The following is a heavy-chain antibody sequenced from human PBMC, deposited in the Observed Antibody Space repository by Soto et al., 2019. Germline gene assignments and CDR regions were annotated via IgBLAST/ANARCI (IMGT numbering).Heavy chain of an antibody. CDR2: IYYTGST. Sequence: SDTLYLTCTVSGVSVSSGSYYWSWIRQPPGKGLEWIGYIYYTGSTNYNPSLKSRVTISVDTSKNQFSLKLSSVTAADTAVYYCARDREWLIDYWGQGTLVTVSS. CDR1: GVSVSSGSYY. CDR3: ARDREWLIDY. D-gene: IGHD5-12*01. V-gene: IGHV4-61*01. J-gene: IGHJ4*02.